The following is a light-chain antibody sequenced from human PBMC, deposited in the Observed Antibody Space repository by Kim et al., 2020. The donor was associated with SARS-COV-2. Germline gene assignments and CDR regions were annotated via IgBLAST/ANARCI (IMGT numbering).Light chain of an antibody. Sequence: ASVGDRVIITCRASQDIANSLSWYQQKPGKVPQVLIYAASTLQSGVPSRFSGSGSGTEFTLTIGSLQTEDVATYYCQKYDSAPWTFGPGTKVDIK. CDR2: AAS. J-gene: IGKJ1*01. V-gene: IGKV1-27*01. CDR1: QDIANS. CDR3: QKYDSAPWT.